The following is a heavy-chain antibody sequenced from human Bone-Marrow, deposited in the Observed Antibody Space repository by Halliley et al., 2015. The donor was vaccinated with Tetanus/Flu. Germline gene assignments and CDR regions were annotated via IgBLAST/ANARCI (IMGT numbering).Heavy chain of an antibody. CDR1: GFTFSSYS. V-gene: IGHV3-21*01. Sequence: SLRLSCAASGFTFSSYSMNWVRQAPGKGLEWVSSISGSSSHIYCADSVKGRFTYYADSVKGRFTISRDDAKNSLYLQMNSLRAEDTAVYYCARDSGQQLTDYWGQGTLVTVSS. CDR3: ARDSGQQLTDY. J-gene: IGHJ4*02. D-gene: IGHD6-13*01. CDR2: ISGSSSHI.